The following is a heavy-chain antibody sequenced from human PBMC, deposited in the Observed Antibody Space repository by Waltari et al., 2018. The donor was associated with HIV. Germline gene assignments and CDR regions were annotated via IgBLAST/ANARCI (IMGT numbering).Heavy chain of an antibody. Sequence: QVQLVESGGGVVQSGRSLRLSCVASGSTFSTYAMHWVRQAPGKWLGWLSVISYDGKNKYYADSVQGRFTISRDNSKNTLYLQMNSLRAEDTAVYFCASALRIVAANDYWGQGTLVTVSS. CDR3: ASALRIVAANDY. D-gene: IGHD6-13*01. CDR1: GSTFSTYA. V-gene: IGHV3-30*01. CDR2: ISYDGKNK. J-gene: IGHJ4*02.